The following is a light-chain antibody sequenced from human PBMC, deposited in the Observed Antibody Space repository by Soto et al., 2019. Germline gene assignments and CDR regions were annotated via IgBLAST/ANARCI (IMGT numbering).Light chain of an antibody. CDR1: ESVSNNY. Sequence: EIVLTQSPGTLSLSPGERATLSCRASESVSNNYLDWYQGRPGQAPRLLIYGPSYRAPDLPYRFSGSGSGTDFTLTIARLEAEDFAVYICQQYGSTPPTFGLGTKVEI. CDR3: QQYGSTPPT. J-gene: IGKJ1*01. V-gene: IGKV3-20*01. CDR2: GPS.